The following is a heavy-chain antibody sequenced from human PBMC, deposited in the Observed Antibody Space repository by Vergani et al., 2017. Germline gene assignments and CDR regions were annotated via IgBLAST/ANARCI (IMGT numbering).Heavy chain of an antibody. V-gene: IGHV3-30*18. CDR3: AKSSDTTMPLADFGS. CDR2: ISYDGSNK. Sequence: QVQLVESGGGVVQAGRSLRLSCAASGFTFSSYGMHWVRQAPGKGLEWVAVISYDGSNKYYADSVKGRFTISRDNSNNTLYLQMSSLRVEDTAVYYCAKSSDTTMPLADFGSWGQGTLVTVSS. J-gene: IGHJ4*02. D-gene: IGHD3-3*01. CDR1: GFTFSSYG.